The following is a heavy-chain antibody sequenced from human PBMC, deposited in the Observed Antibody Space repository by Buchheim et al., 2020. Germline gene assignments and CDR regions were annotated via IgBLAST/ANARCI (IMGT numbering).Heavy chain of an antibody. D-gene: IGHD2-21*02. Sequence: QVQLVQSGPEVKKPGASVKVSCKASGYTFTSYGITWVRQAPGQGLEWLGWVSAQNGRTDFAEKVQGRVTMTTDISTSTAYMELRNLRSDDRAVYYCARGSVTVDYWGQGTL. V-gene: IGHV1-18*01. J-gene: IGHJ4*02. CDR2: VSAQNGRT. CDR3: ARGSVTVDY. CDR1: GYTFTSYG.